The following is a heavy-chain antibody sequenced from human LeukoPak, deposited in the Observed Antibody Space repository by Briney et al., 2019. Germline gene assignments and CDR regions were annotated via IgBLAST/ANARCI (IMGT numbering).Heavy chain of an antibody. Sequence: GGSLRLSCTGSGFPFNMFAMNWVRQAPGQGLEWVSGLSRGGETRKYADSVKGRFTVSRDNSVNTLSLHMDSLRVEDAAIYYCAKNVVFTRYFDSWGQGTLVTVSS. J-gene: IGHJ4*02. V-gene: IGHV3-23*01. CDR1: GFPFNMFA. D-gene: IGHD2-21*01. CDR2: LSRGGETR. CDR3: AKNVVFTRYFDS.